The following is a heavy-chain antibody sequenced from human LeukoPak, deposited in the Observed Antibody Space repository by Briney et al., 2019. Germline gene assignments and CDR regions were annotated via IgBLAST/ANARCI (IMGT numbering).Heavy chain of an antibody. Sequence: SETLSLTCTVSGYSISSDSYWGWIRQPPGKGLEWIGSIYHSGSSYYNPSLKSRVTISVDTSKNQFSLKLSSVTAADTAVYYCARHSSYYGNFDYWGQGTLVTVSS. CDR1: GYSISSDSY. J-gene: IGHJ4*02. CDR3: ARHSSYYGNFDY. V-gene: IGHV4-38-2*02. D-gene: IGHD3-10*01. CDR2: IYHSGSS.